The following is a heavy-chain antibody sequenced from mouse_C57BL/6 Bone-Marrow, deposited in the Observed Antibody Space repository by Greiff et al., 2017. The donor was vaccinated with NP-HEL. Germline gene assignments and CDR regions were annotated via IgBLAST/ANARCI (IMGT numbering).Heavy chain of an antibody. V-gene: IGHV5-12*01. Sequence: EVMLVESGGGLVQPGGSLKLSCAASVFTFSDYYMSWVRQTPEKCLEWVAYLSHAGGCTYYPDTVKGRFTISRDNAKNTRYLQMSRLKSEDTAMEYCARRDGYYRYFADWGKGTLVTVST. CDR2: LSHAGGCT. D-gene: IGHD2-3*01. J-gene: IGHJ3*01. CDR1: VFTFSDYY. CDR3: ARRDGYYRYFAD.